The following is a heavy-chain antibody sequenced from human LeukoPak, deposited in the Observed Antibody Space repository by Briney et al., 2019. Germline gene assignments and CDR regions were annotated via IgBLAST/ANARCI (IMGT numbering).Heavy chain of an antibody. CDR2: ISAYNGAT. CDR1: GFTFTSYA. V-gene: IGHV1-18*01. D-gene: IGHD6-19*01. CDR3: AKLYSSGWPLECMDV. J-gene: IGHJ6*02. Sequence: ASVTVSCKASGFTFTSYAFGWVRQAPGQGLEWMGWISAYNGATKYAQKFQGRVTMITDTSTSTVYIELRSLQSDDTAVYYCAKLYSSGWPLECMDVWGQGTTVTVSS.